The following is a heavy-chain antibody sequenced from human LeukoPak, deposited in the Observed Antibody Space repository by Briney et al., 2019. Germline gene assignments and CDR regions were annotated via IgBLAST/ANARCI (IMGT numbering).Heavy chain of an antibody. CDR3: ARDRERYRNYYYSMDV. CDR2: INPNSGGT. D-gene: IGHD2-15*01. CDR1: GYTFTSYG. Sequence: ASVKVSCKASGYTFTSYGISWVRQAPGQGLEWMGWINPNSGGTNYAQRFQGRVTMTRDTSISTAYMELSGLISDDTAVYYCARDRERYRNYYYSMDVWGKGTTVTVSS. V-gene: IGHV1-2*02. J-gene: IGHJ6*03.